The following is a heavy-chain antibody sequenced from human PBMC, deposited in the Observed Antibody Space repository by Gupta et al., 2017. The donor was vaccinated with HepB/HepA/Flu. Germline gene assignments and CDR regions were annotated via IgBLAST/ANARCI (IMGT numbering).Heavy chain of an antibody. V-gene: IGHV1-18*01. CDR3: ARDRPGGDYYYYYYMDV. Sequence: QVQLVQSGAEVKKPGASVKVSCKASGYTFTTYGISWMRQAPGQGLEWMGWISGYNGNTNYTQKLQGRVTMTTDTSSTAYMELRSLRSDDTAVYYCARDRPGGDYYYYYYMDVWGKGTTVTVSS. CDR2: ISGYNGNT. CDR1: GYTFTTYG. J-gene: IGHJ6*03. D-gene: IGHD4-17*01.